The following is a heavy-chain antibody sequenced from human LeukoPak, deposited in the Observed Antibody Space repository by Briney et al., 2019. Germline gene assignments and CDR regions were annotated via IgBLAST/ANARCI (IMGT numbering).Heavy chain of an antibody. Sequence: ASVKVSCKASGYTFTSYYMHWVRQAPGQGLEWMGIINPSGGSTSYAQKFQGRVTMTRNTSLSTAYMELSSLRSEDTAVYYCARVREYYGSGIRPFAYWGQGTLVTVSS. CDR3: ARVREYYGSGIRPFAY. CDR2: INPSGGST. CDR1: GYTFTSYY. V-gene: IGHV1-46*01. J-gene: IGHJ4*02. D-gene: IGHD3-10*01.